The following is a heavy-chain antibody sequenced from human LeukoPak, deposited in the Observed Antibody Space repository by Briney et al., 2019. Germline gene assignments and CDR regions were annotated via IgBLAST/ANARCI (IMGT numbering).Heavy chain of an antibody. Sequence: EASVKVSCKVSGYTLTELSMHWVRQAPGKRLEWMGGFDPEDGETIYAQKFQGRVTMTEDTSTDTAYMELSSLRSEDTAVYYCATLRPDSSGKYYFDYWGQGTLVTVSS. CDR3: ATLRPDSSGKYYFDY. V-gene: IGHV1-24*01. D-gene: IGHD3-22*01. CDR2: FDPEDGET. J-gene: IGHJ4*02. CDR1: GYTLTELS.